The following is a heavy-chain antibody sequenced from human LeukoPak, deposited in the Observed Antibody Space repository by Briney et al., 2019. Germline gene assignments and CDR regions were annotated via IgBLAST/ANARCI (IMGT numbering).Heavy chain of an antibody. Sequence: GASVNVSCKASGYTFTGYYMHWVRQAPGQGLEGMGWINPNSGGTNYAQKFQGRVTMTRDTSISTAYMELSRLRSDDTAVYYCASRFSGIEWFDPWGQGTLVTVSS. CDR1: GYTFTGYY. V-gene: IGHV1-2*02. CDR3: ASRFSGIEWFDP. D-gene: IGHD3-3*01. CDR2: INPNSGGT. J-gene: IGHJ5*02.